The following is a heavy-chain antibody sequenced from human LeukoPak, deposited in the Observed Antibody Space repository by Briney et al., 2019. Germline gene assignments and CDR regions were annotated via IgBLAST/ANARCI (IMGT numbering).Heavy chain of an antibody. CDR3: ARELVGDTSGCCDY. Sequence: GGSLRLSCAASGFTFSSYSMNWVRQAPGKGLEWVSSISSSSSYIYYADSVKGRFTISRDNAKKSLYLQMNSLRAEDTAVYYCARELVGDTSGCCDYWGEGTLVTVSS. V-gene: IGHV3-21*01. CDR1: GFTFSSYS. CDR2: ISSSSSYI. D-gene: IGHD6-19*01. J-gene: IGHJ4*02.